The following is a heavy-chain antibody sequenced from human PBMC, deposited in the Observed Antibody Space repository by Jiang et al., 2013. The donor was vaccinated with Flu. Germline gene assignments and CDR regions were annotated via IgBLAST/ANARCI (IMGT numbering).Heavy chain of an antibody. CDR2: IYYSGST. D-gene: IGHD2/OR15-2a*01. V-gene: IGHV4-31*02. J-gene: IGHJ4*02. CDR3: ARESIKGEYQGDY. Sequence: IGYIYYSGSTYYNPSLKSRVTISVDTSKNQFSLKLSSVTAADTAVYYCARESIKGEYQGDYWGQGTLVTVSS.